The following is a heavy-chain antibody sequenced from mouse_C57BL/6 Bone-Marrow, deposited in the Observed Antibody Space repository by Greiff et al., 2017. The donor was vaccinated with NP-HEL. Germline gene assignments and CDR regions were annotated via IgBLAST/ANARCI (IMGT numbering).Heavy chain of an antibody. CDR1: GYSITSGYY. D-gene: IGHD2-4*01. CDR3: ARGGLRDAMDY. J-gene: IGHJ4*01. V-gene: IGHV3-6*01. Sequence: EVKLEESGPGLVKPSQSLSLTCSVTGYSITSGYYCNWIRQFPGNKLEWIGYISYDGSNNYNPSLKNRISITRDTSKNQFFLKLNSVTTEDTATYYCARGGLRDAMDYWGQGTSVTVSS. CDR2: ISYDGSN.